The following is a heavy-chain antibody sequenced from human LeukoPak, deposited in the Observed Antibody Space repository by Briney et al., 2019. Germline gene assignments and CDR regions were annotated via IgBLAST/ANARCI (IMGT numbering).Heavy chain of an antibody. CDR2: NSYSGNT. V-gene: IGHV4-59*01. Sequence: PAETLSLTCTVSGGSISSYYWTWIRQPPGKGLEWIGYNSYSGNTNFNPSLKSRVSISLDMSKNQFSLKLSSVTAADTAVYYCARAGSDWSFDYRGQGTLVTVSS. CDR1: GGSISSYY. CDR3: ARAGSDWSFDY. D-gene: IGHD6-19*01. J-gene: IGHJ4*02.